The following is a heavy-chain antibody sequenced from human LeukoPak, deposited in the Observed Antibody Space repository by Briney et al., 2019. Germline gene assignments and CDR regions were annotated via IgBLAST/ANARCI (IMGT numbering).Heavy chain of an antibody. CDR2: ISWNSGSI. Sequence: GGSLRLSCAASGFTFSSYEMNWVRQAPGKGLEWVSGISWNSGSIGYADSVKGRFTISRDNAKNSLYLQMNSLRAEDTALYYCTKIGAHYDSSGYRNWYFDLWGRGTLVTVSS. CDR3: TKIGAHYDSSGYRNWYFDL. CDR1: GFTFSSYE. J-gene: IGHJ2*01. D-gene: IGHD3-22*01. V-gene: IGHV3-9*01.